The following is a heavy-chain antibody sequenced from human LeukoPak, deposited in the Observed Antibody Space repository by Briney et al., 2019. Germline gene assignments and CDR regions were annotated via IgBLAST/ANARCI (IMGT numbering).Heavy chain of an antibody. Sequence: SETLSLTCAVYGGSFSGYYWSWIRQPPGKGLEWIGEINHSGSTNYNPSLKSRVTISVDTSKNQFSLKLSSVTAADTAVYYCARDVAWGAFDYWGQGTLVTVSS. D-gene: IGHD7-27*01. V-gene: IGHV4-34*01. CDR2: INHSGST. J-gene: IGHJ4*02. CDR1: GGSFSGYY. CDR3: ARDVAWGAFDY.